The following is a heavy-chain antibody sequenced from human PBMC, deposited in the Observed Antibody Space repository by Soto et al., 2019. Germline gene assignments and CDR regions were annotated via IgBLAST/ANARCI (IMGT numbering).Heavy chain of an antibody. CDR2: IYYNGNT. CDR1: NGSFTNFY. CDR3: ARALRGDY. V-gene: IGHV4-59*01. D-gene: IGHD3-10*01. Sequence: SETLSLTCTVSNGSFTNFYWSWIRQPPGKGLEWIGYIYYNGNTNYNPSLKSRVTMSVDTSKNQFSLNLTSVTAADTAVYYCARALRGDYWGQGILVTVSS. J-gene: IGHJ4*02.